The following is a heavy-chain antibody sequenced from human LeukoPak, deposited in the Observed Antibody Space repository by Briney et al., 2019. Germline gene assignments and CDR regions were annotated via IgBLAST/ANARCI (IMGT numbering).Heavy chain of an antibody. CDR1: GGSFSGYY. CDR3: ARSTALDCSSTSCYTADY. Sequence: PSETLSLTCAVYGGSFSGYYWSWIRQPPGKGLEWIGEINHSGSTNYNPSLKSRVTISVDTSKNQSSLKLSSVTAADTAVYYRARSTALDCSSTSCYTADYWGQGTLVTVSS. J-gene: IGHJ4*02. CDR2: INHSGST. D-gene: IGHD2-2*02. V-gene: IGHV4-34*01.